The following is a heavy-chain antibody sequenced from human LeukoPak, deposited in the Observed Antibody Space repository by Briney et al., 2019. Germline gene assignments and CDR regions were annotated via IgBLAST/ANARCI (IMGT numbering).Heavy chain of an antibody. CDR1: GYTFTTFG. D-gene: IGHD6-19*01. J-gene: IGHJ4*02. Sequence: GASVKVSCKTSGYTFTTFGIHWVRQAPGQGLEWMGWIHVGNGNTKYSEEFQGRVTISRDTSANTAYMELSSLRSDDMGVYYCAKGTRGWVAVPFDYWGQGTLVTVSS. CDR2: IHVGNGNT. CDR3: AKGTRGWVAVPFDY. V-gene: IGHV1-3*03.